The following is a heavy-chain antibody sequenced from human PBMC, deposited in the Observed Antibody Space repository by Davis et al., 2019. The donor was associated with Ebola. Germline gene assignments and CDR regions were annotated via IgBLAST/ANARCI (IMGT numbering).Heavy chain of an antibody. D-gene: IGHD3-22*01. CDR3: ARDHVPITMIVVVTVNWFDP. Sequence: SVKVSCKASGGTFSSYAISWVRQAPGQGLEWMGGIIPIFGTANYAQKLQGRVTITRDTSASTAYMELSSLRSEDTAVYYCARDHVPITMIVVVTVNWFDPWGQGTLVTVSS. J-gene: IGHJ5*02. CDR1: GGTFSSYA. CDR2: IIPIFGTA. V-gene: IGHV1-69*05.